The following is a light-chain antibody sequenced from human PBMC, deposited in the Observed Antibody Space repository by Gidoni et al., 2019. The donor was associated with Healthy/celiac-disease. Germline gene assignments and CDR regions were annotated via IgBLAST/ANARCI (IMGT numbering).Light chain of an antibody. CDR2: EVS. V-gene: IGLV2-14*01. CDR3: SSYTSSSTLV. Sequence: QSALTQPASVSVSPGQSITISCTVTSSDVGGDNYVSCYQQHPSKAPKLMIYEVSSRPAGVSNRFSGSKSGNTASLTISGLQAEDEADYYCSSYTSSSTLVFGGGTKLTVL. J-gene: IGLJ2*01. CDR1: SSDVGGDNY.